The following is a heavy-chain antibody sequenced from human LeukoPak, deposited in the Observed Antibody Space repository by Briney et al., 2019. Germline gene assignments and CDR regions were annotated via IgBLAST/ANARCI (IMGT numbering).Heavy chain of an antibody. CDR2: IKQDGSEK. CDR1: GFTISSYW. D-gene: IGHD4-11*01. J-gene: IGHJ6*02. CDR3: ARSNFLYYYYGMDV. V-gene: IGHV3-7*01. Sequence: GGSLRLSCAASGFTISSYWMSWVRQAPGKGLEWVANIKQDGSEKYYVDSVKGRFTISRDNAKNSLYLQMNSLRAEDTAVYYCARSNFLYYYYGMDVWGQGTTVTVSS.